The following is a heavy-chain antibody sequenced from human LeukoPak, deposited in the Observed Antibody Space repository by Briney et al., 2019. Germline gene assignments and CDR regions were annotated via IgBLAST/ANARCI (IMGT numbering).Heavy chain of an antibody. Sequence: GGSLRLSCAASGLTFTSYGMSWVRQAPGKGLEWVSVISVNGGSTYYADSVKGRFTISRDNSKNTLYLQMNSLTAEDTAVYYCAKGAVAPAMEGGQRILVTVSS. J-gene: IGHJ4*02. V-gene: IGHV3-23*01. CDR1: GLTFTSYG. D-gene: IGHD5-18*01. CDR3: AKGAVAPAME. CDR2: ISVNGGST.